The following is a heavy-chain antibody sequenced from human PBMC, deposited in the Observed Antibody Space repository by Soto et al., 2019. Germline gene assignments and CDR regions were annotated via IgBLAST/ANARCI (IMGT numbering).Heavy chain of an antibody. V-gene: IGHV3-30*03. CDR3: AAETKSYFYGMDV. CDR2: ISYDGSNK. J-gene: IGHJ6*02. CDR1: GLTFSSSA. Sequence: QVQLVESGGGVVQPGRSLRLSCAAPGLTFSSSAMHWVRQAPGKGLEWVALISYDGSNKYYVDSVKGRFTISRDNSKNTLDLQMNGLREEDTAGYYCAAETKSYFYGMDVWGQGTTVTVSS.